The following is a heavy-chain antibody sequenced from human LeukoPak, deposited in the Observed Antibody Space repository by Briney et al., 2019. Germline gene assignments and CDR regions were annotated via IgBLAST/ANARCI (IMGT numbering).Heavy chain of an antibody. Sequence: GGSLRLSCAASGFTFSDYYMSWIRQAPGKGLEWVSYISSSGSTIYYADSVKGRFTISRDNAKNSLYLQMNSLRAEDTAVYYCARSVYYDSSGYYYPYYYYGMDVWGQGTTVTVSS. CDR2: ISSSGSTI. V-gene: IGHV3-11*04. J-gene: IGHJ6*02. CDR3: ARSVYYDSSGYYYPYYYYGMDV. D-gene: IGHD3-22*01. CDR1: GFTFSDYY.